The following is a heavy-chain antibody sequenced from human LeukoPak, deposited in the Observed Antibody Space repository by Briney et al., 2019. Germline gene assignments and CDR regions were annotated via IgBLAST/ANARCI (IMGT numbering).Heavy chain of an antibody. Sequence: ASVKVSCKASGYTFTTYAMHWVRQAPGQRLEWMGWIDTDNANTNYAQKLQGRVTMTTDTSTSTAYMELRSLRSDDTAVYYCARDPGIAVEKDYWGKGTTVTVSS. J-gene: IGHJ6*04. D-gene: IGHD6-19*01. CDR2: IDTDNANT. CDR1: GYTFTTYA. CDR3: ARDPGIAVEKDY. V-gene: IGHV1-3*04.